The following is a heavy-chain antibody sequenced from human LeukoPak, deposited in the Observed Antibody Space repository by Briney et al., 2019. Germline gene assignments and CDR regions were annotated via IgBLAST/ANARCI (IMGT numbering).Heavy chain of an antibody. CDR2: IYSNIGT. V-gene: IGHV3-53*01. CDR3: ARDSGGYYYYGMDV. Sequence: PGGSLRLSYAASGFSVRSKYMSWVRQAPGKGLEWVSVIYSNIGTYYADFVKGRFTISRDNSKNTLYLQMNSLRAEDTAVYYCARDSGGYYYYGMDVWGQGTTVTVSS. J-gene: IGHJ6*02. CDR1: GFSVRSKY. D-gene: IGHD3-16*01.